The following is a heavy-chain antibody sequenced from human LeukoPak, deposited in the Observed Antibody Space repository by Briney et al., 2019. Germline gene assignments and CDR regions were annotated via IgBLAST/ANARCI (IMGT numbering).Heavy chain of an antibody. Sequence: SETLPLTCAVYGGSFSGYCWSWIRQPPGKGLEWIGEINHSGSTNYNPSLKSRVTISVDTSKNQFSLKLSSVTAADTAVYYCARGGVPAADYYFDYWGQGTLVTVSS. CDR1: GGSFSGYC. V-gene: IGHV4-34*01. CDR2: INHSGST. D-gene: IGHD2-2*01. J-gene: IGHJ4*02. CDR3: ARGGVPAADYYFDY.